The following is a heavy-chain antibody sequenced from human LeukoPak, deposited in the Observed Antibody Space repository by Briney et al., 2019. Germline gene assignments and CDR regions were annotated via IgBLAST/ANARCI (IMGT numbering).Heavy chain of an antibody. V-gene: IGHV3-30*18. D-gene: IGHD3-10*01. CDR3: AKGVGDPVLRFGELPSY. Sequence: PGGSLRLSCAASGFTFSSYGMHWVRQAPGKGLEWVAVISYDGSNKYYVDSVKGRFTISRDNSKNTLYLQMNSLRAEDTAVYYCAKGVGDPVLRFGELPSYWGQGTLVTVSS. CDR2: ISYDGSNK. CDR1: GFTFSSYG. J-gene: IGHJ4*02.